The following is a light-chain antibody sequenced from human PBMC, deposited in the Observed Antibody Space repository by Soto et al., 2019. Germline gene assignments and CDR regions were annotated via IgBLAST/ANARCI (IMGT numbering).Light chain of an antibody. Sequence: DIVMTQSPLSLPVTPGEPASISCRSSQSLRHSNGYNYLDWYLQKPGQSPQLLIYLGSNRASGVPDRFSGSGSGTDFTLKISRVEAEDVGVYYCMQALQTPEYTFGQGTKLESK. CDR3: MQALQTPEYT. J-gene: IGKJ2*01. CDR2: LGS. V-gene: IGKV2-28*01. CDR1: QSLRHSNGYNY.